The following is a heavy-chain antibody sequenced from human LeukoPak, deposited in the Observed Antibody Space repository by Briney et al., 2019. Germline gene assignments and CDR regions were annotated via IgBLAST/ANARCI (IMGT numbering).Heavy chain of an antibody. J-gene: IGHJ5*02. CDR1: GGTFSSYA. V-gene: IGHV1-69*01. Sequence: SVKVSCKASGGTFSSYAISWVRQAPGQGLEWMGGIIPIFGTANYAQKFQGRVTITADESTSTAYMELSSLRSEDTAVYYCARIAAAGTRGYGWFDPWGQGTLVTVSS. CDR3: ARIAAAGTRGYGWFDP. CDR2: IIPIFGTA. D-gene: IGHD6-13*01.